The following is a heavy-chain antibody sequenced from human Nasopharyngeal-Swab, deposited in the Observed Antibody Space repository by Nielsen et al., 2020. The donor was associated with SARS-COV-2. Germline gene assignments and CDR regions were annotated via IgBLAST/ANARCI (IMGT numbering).Heavy chain of an antibody. D-gene: IGHD2-8*02. J-gene: IGHJ6*03. CDR2: IWYDGSNK. CDR3: ARNLGVYAILPYMDV. Sequence: GGSLRLSCAASGFTFSSYGMHWVRQAPGKGLEWVAVIWYDGSNKYYADSVKGRFTISSDNSKNTLYLQMNSLRTEDTAVYYCARNLGVYAILPYMDVWGKGTTVTVSS. CDR1: GFTFSSYG. V-gene: IGHV3-33*01.